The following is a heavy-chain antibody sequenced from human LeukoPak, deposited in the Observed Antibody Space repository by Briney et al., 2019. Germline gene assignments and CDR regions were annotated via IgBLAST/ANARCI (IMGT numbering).Heavy chain of an antibody. CDR1: GYTFTSYA. CDR2: INAGNGNT. J-gene: IGHJ6*03. Sequence: ASVKVSCKASGYTFTSYAMHWVRQAPGQRLEWMGWINAGNGNTKYSQEFQGRVTITRDTSASTAYMELSSLRSEDMAVYYCARGVSSSWYERGIYYYYYYMDVWGKGTTVTVSS. CDR3: ARGVSSSWYERGIYYYYYYMDV. D-gene: IGHD6-13*01. V-gene: IGHV1-3*03.